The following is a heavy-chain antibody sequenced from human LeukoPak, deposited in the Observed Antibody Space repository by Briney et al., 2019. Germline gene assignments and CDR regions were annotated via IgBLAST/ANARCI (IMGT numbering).Heavy chain of an antibody. J-gene: IGHJ4*02. Sequence: GASVKVSSKASGGTFSSYAISWVRQAPGQGLEWMGGIIPIFGTANYAQKFRGRVTVSTDDSTSTAFLELSSLTPEDTAVYYCAREGEGIAAAGTLLVYFDYWGQGTLVTVSS. V-gene: IGHV1-69*05. D-gene: IGHD6-13*01. CDR1: GGTFSSYA. CDR3: AREGEGIAAAGTLLVYFDY. CDR2: IIPIFGTA.